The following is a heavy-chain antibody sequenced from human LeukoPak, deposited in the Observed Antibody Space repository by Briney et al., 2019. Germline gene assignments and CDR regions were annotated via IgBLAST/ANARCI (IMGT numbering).Heavy chain of an antibody. Sequence: SETLSLTCTVSGGSISSYYWSWIRQPPGKGLEWIGYIYYSGSTNYNPSLKSRVTISVDTSKNQFSLKLSPVTAADTAVYYCARDRALMVYEDYYYYYMDVWGKGTTVTVSS. CDR2: IYYSGST. CDR1: GGSISSYY. D-gene: IGHD2-8*01. CDR3: ARDRALMVYEDYYYYYMDV. J-gene: IGHJ6*03. V-gene: IGHV4-59*01.